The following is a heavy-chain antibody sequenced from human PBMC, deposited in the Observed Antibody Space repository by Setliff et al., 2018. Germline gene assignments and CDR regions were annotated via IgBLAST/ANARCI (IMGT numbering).Heavy chain of an antibody. D-gene: IGHD5-18*01. CDR1: GYSISSAYY. CDR3: AKDVGDGYGVDAYASGGFDI. V-gene: IGHV4-38-2*02. CDR2: IFHSGRS. J-gene: IGHJ3*02. Sequence: PSETLSLTCAVSGYSISSAYYWGWIRQTPGKGLEWIGSIFHSGRSYYNPSLKSRVTTSVDTSKSQFSLKLSSVTAADTAVYYCAKDVGDGYGVDAYASGGFDIWGHGTLVTVSS.